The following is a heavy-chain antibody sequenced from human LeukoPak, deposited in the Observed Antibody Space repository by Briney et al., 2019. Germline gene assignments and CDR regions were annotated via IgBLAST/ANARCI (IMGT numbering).Heavy chain of an antibody. CDR1: GGSISSGGYS. D-gene: IGHD3-22*01. Sequence: KSSQTLSLTCAVSGGSISSGGYSWSWIRQPPGKGLEWIGYIYHSGSTYYNPSLKSRVTISVDRSKNQFSLKLSSVTAADTAVYYCARHSTFLTYYYDSSGEFDYWGQGTLVTVSS. CDR3: ARHSTFLTYYYDSSGEFDY. CDR2: IYHSGST. J-gene: IGHJ4*02. V-gene: IGHV4-30-2*01.